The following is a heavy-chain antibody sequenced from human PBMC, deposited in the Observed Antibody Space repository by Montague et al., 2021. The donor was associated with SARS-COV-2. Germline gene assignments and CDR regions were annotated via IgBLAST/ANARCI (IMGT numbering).Heavy chain of an antibody. D-gene: IGHD3-3*01. CDR2: INHTGSA. CDR3: ARGQVTIFGMRFFIPAAGHLDY. Sequence: SETLSLTCAVYSGSFSDYYWTWIRQPPGKGLEWIGEINHTGSATYNPSLESRVTLSVDTSTNQFSLKLRSVTAADTAVYYCARGQVTIFGMRFFIPAAGHLDYWGQGTSVTVSS. CDR1: SGSFSDYY. J-gene: IGHJ4*02. V-gene: IGHV4-34*01.